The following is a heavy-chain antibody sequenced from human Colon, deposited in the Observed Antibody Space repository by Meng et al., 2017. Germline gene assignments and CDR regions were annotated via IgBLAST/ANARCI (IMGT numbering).Heavy chain of an antibody. J-gene: IGHJ5*02. D-gene: IGHD3-22*01. V-gene: IGHV4-31*03. CDR1: GDSISSGDYY. CDR2: FYFSGNT. CDR3: ARYFYDSRGVTWFDP. Sequence: QGQLQGSGPGLVKPSQTLALTGTVSGDSISSGDYYWSWSRQHPGKGLEWIGYFYFSGNTYYNPSLKSRVSISVDTSKNRFSLNLSSVTAADTAVYYCARYFYDSRGVTWFDPWGQGTLVTVSS.